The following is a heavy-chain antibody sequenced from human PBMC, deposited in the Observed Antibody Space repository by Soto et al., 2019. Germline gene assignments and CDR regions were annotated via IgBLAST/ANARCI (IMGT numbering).Heavy chain of an antibody. CDR2: ISYDGSNK. J-gene: IGHJ4*02. CDR1: GFTFSSYA. CDR3: ARDNRGTFDY. V-gene: IGHV3-30-3*01. D-gene: IGHD1-1*01. Sequence: PGGSLRLSCSASGFTFSSYAMHWVRQAPGKGLEWVAVISYDGSNKYYADSVKGRFTISRDNSKNTLYLQMNSLRAEDTAVYFCARDNRGTFDYWGQGALVTVSS.